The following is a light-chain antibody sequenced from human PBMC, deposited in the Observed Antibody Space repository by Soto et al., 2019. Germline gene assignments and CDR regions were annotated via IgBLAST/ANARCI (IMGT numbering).Light chain of an antibody. V-gene: IGKV3-20*01. J-gene: IGKJ1*01. CDR2: DAS. Sequence: EIVLTQSPGTLSLSPGERATLSCRASQSVTSSYLAWYQQQPGQAPRLLIYDASNRATGIPARFSGSGSGTDFTLTISSLEPEDFATYYCQHYNSYSEAFGQGTKVDIK. CDR3: QHYNSYSEA. CDR1: QSVTSSY.